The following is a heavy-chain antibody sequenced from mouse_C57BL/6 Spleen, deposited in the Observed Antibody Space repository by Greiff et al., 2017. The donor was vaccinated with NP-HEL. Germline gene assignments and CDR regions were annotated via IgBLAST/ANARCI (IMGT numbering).Heavy chain of an antibody. CDR2: IDPSDSDT. CDR1: GYTFTSYW. CDR3: ARINAVVAYDFGG. J-gene: IGHJ1*03. D-gene: IGHD1-1*01. V-gene: IGHV1-52*01. Sequence: VQLQQPGAELVRPGSSVKLSCKASGYTFTSYWMHWVKQRPVQGLEWIGDIDPSDSDTHYNQKFKDKATLTVDKSSSTAYMQLSSLTSEDSAVYYCARINAVVAYDFGGGGTGTTVTAAS.